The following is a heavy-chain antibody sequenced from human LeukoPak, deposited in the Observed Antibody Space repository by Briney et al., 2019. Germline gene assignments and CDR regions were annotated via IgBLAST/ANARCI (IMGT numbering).Heavy chain of an antibody. V-gene: IGHV3-23*01. CDR1: GFTLSSYG. J-gene: IGHJ4*02. CDR2: ISGSGSST. D-gene: IGHD1-26*01. CDR3: ARARSQVGNYYCFDY. Sequence: PGGSLRLSRAASGFTLSSYGMSWVRQAPGKGLEWVSTISGSGSSTYYADSVKGRFTISRDNSKNTLYLQMNSLRAEDTAVYDCARARSQVGNYYCFDYWGPGTLVTVSS.